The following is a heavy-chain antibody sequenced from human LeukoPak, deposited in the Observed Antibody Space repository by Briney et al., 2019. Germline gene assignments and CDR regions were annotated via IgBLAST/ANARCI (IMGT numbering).Heavy chain of an antibody. D-gene: IGHD1-26*01. Sequence: PSETLSLTCTVSGSSISSSSYYWGWIRQPPGKGLEWIGSIYYSGSTYYNPSLKSRVTISVDTSKNQFSVKLSFVTAADTAVYYCARGLGIRVGATDGVYFDYWGQGTLVTVSS. CDR2: IYYSGST. V-gene: IGHV4-39*07. J-gene: IGHJ4*02. CDR3: ARGLGIRVGATDGVYFDY. CDR1: GSSISSSSYY.